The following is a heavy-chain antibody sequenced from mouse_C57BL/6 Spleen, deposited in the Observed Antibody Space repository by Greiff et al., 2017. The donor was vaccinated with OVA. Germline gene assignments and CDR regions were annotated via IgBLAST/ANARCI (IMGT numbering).Heavy chain of an antibody. Sequence: EVKLVESGPGLVKPSQSLSLTCSVTGYSITSGYYWNWIRQFPGNKLEWMGYISYDGSNNYNPSLKNRISITRDTSKNQFFLKLNSVTTEDTATYYCARYYYGSSYLDYWGQGTTLTVSS. V-gene: IGHV3-6*01. CDR1: GYSITSGYY. J-gene: IGHJ2*01. CDR2: ISYDGSN. CDR3: ARYYYGSSYLDY. D-gene: IGHD1-1*01.